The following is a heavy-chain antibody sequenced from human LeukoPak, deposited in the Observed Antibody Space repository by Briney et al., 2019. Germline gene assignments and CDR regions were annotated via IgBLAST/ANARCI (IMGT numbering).Heavy chain of an antibody. CDR3: ASGYCSGGSCYSRHYYYGMDV. D-gene: IGHD2-15*01. J-gene: IGHJ6*02. CDR2: IYYSGST. Sequence: SETLSLTCTVSGGSISSSSYYWGWLRQPPGKGLEWIGSIYYSGSTYYNPSLKSRVTISVDTSKNQFSLKLSSVTAADTAVYYCASGYCSGGSCYSRHYYYGMDVWGQGTTVTVSS. CDR1: GGSISSSSYY. V-gene: IGHV4-39*01.